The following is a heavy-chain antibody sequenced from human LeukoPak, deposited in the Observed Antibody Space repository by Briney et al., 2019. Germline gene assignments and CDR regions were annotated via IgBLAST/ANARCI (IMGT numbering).Heavy chain of an antibody. D-gene: IGHD5-12*01. CDR2: IYQSGST. V-gene: IGHV4-38-2*02. CDR1: GYSISSGYY. Sequence: SETLSLTCTVSGYSISSGYYWGWIRQPPGKGLEWIGTIYQSGSTYYNPSLKSRVAISVDASKKQFSLKLSSVTAADTAVYYCARVNWSGYDFRGAFDIWGQGKTVTVSS. CDR3: ARVNWSGYDFRGAFDI. J-gene: IGHJ3*02.